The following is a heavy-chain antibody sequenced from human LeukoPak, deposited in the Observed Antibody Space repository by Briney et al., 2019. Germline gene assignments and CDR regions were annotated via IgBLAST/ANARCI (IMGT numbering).Heavy chain of an antibody. CDR2: ISTSSSYI. Sequence: PGGSLRLSCAASGFTLSRYSMNWVRQAPGKGLEWVSSISTSSSYIYYADSVKGRFTISRDNAKNSLYLQMNSLRAEDTALYYCAREAGILTGYFRIAVARPLDYWGQGTLVTVSS. CDR3: AREAGILTGYFRIAVARPLDY. CDR1: GFTLSRYS. J-gene: IGHJ4*02. V-gene: IGHV3-21*04. D-gene: IGHD3-9*01.